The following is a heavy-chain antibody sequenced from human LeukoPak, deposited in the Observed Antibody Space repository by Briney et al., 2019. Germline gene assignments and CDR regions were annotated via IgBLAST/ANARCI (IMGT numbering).Heavy chain of an antibody. CDR2: ISSSSSTI. J-gene: IGHJ4*02. Sequence: GGSLRLSCAASGFTLSTYAMSWVRQAPGKGLEWVSYISSSSSTIYYADSVKGRFTISRDNAKNSLYLQMNSLRDEDTAVYYCASDFDYWGQGTLVTVSS. CDR3: ASDFDY. CDR1: GFTLSTYA. V-gene: IGHV3-48*02.